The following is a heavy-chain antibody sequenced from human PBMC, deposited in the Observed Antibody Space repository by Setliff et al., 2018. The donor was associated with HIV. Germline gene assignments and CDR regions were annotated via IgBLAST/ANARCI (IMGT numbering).Heavy chain of an antibody. CDR3: AIGSSNWPHRPNNYYFDY. CDR2: VNPNSGDA. V-gene: IGHV1-2*02. CDR1: GYTFTGHY. D-gene: IGHD6-13*01. Sequence: ASVKVSCKASGYTFTGHYLHWVRQAPGQGLEWLGWVNPNSGDAKSSQKFQGRVTITRDTSASTAYMELSSLRSEDTGVYYCAIGSSNWPHRPNNYYFDYWGQGTPVTVSS. J-gene: IGHJ4*02.